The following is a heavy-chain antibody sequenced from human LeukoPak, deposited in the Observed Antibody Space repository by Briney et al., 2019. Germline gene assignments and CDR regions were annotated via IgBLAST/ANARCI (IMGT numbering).Heavy chain of an antibody. J-gene: IGHJ3*02. CDR2: INQDGSER. CDR1: GFAISSSW. V-gene: IGHV3-7*01. D-gene: IGHD1-1*01. CDR3: AREPGLGYAFDI. Sequence: GGSLRLSCVVSGFAISSSWMTWVRQVPGEGLEWVANINQDGSERHYVDSVRGRFTISRDNARDSLYLQMNSLGDTAVYYCAREPGLGYAFDIWGQGTKVTVSS.